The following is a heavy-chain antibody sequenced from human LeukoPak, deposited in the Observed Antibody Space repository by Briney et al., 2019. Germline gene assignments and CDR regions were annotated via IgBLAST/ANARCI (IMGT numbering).Heavy chain of an antibody. V-gene: IGHV3-30*18. CDR1: GFTFSYYG. D-gene: IGHD6-13*01. CDR2: ISYDEDDK. J-gene: IGHJ4*02. Sequence: QPGGSLRLSCAASGFTFSYYGMHWVRQAPGKGLEWVAIISYDEDDKKFADSVKGRFTISRDNSKNTLYLQMNSLRAEDTAVYYCAKDRRNSWSIDYWGQGTLVTVSS. CDR3: AKDRRNSWSIDY.